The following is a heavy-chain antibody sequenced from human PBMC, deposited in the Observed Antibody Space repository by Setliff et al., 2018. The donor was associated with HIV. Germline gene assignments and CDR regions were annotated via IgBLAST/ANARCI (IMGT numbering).Heavy chain of an antibody. CDR1: GFTFSSYS. V-gene: IGHV3-48*01. CDR3: VRDTEVSSSWSFDY. D-gene: IGHD6-13*01. J-gene: IGHJ4*02. CDR2: ISSSSSTT. Sequence: GGSLRLSCAASGFTFSSYSMNWVRQAPGKGLEWVSYISSSSSTTYYADSVKGRFTISRDNSKNTIFLQMNGLRGDDTAIYYCVRDTEVSSSWSFDYWGQGTLVTVSS.